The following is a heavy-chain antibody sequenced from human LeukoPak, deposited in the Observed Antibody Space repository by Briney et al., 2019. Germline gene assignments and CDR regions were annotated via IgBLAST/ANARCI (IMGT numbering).Heavy chain of an antibody. J-gene: IGHJ3*02. V-gene: IGHV3-30-3*01. CDR1: GFTFTSFA. CDR3: ARPGEGHAFDI. D-gene: IGHD7-27*01. CDR2: ISYDGSNK. Sequence: GGSLRLSCAASGFTFTSFAIPWVRQAPGKGLEWVTVISYDGSNKYYADFVKGRFTISRDNSKNTLYLQMNGLRADDTAVYYCARPGEGHAFDIWGQGTMVTVSS.